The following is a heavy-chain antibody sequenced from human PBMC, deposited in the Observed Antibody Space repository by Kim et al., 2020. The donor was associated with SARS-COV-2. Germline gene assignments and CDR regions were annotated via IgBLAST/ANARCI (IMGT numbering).Heavy chain of an antibody. CDR3: AGQLWLRGAFDF. Sequence: GGSLRLSCAASGFTFSSYEMNWVRQAPGKGLEWVSYISSSGSTIYYADSVKGRFTISRDNAKNSLYLQMNSLRAEDTAVYYCAGQLWLRGAFDFWGQGTMVTVSS. V-gene: IGHV3-48*03. J-gene: IGHJ3*01. CDR1: GFTFSSYE. D-gene: IGHD5-18*01. CDR2: ISSSGSTI.